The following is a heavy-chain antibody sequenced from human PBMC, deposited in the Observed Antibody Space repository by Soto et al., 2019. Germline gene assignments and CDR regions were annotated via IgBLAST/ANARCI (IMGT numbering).Heavy chain of an antibody. CDR1: GGTFSSYA. D-gene: IGHD6-6*01. V-gene: IGHV1-69*01. CDR2: IIPIFGTA. J-gene: IGHJ6*02. CDR3: ARDRDSSSYYYYFGMDV. Sequence: QVQLVQSGAEVKKPGSSVKVSCKASGGTFSSYAISWVRQAPGQGLEWMGGIIPIFGTANYAQKFQGRVTITADESTSTADMELSSLRSEDTAVYYCARDRDSSSYYYYFGMDVWGQGTTVTVSS.